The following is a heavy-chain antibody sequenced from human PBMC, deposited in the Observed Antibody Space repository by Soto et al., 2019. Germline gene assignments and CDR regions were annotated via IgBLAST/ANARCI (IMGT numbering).Heavy chain of an antibody. V-gene: IGHV3-23*01. J-gene: IGHJ4*02. D-gene: IGHD1-1*01. CDR3: ANGRLYYFDY. CDR2: ISGGGGST. CDR1: GFTFSSYA. Sequence: GGSLSLSCAASGFTFSSYAMSWVRQAPGKGLEWVSAISGGGGSTYYADSVKGRFTISRDNSRSTLYLQMNSLRAEDTAVYYCANGRLYYFDYWGQGAVVTVSS.